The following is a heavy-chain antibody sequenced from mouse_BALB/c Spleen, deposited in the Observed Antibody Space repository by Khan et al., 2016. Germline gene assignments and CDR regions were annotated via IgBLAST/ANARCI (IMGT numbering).Heavy chain of an antibody. V-gene: IGHV5-9-3*01. Sequence: EVQLQESGGGLVKPGGSLKLSCAASGFTFSSYAMSWVRQTPEKRLEWVATISSGGSYTYYPDSVKGRFTISRDNAKNTLYLQMSSLRSEDTAMYYCARHGYFDYWGQGTTLTVSS. J-gene: IGHJ2*01. CDR2: ISSGGSYT. CDR1: GFTFSSYA. CDR3: ARHGYFDY.